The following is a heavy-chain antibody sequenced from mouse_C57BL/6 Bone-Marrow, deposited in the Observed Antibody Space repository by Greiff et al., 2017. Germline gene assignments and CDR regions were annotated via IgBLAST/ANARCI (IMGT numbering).Heavy chain of an antibody. J-gene: IGHJ2*01. V-gene: IGHV1-55*01. CDR2: IYPASGRT. CDR3: ARSGPLCRSFDY. Sequence: QVQLQQPGAELVKPGASVKMSCKASGYTFTSYWITWVKQRPGQGLEWIGDIYPASGRTNYNEKFKGKAILTADTSSNTAYMQLSSLTSEDSAVFSGARSGPLCRSFDYWGQGTTLTVSS. CDR1: GYTFTSYW.